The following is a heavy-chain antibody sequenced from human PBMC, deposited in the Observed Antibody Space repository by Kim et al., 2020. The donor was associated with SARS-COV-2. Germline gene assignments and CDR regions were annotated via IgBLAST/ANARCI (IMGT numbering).Heavy chain of an antibody. V-gene: IGHV3-7*03. D-gene: IGHD3-9*01. CDR2: IKEDGSEK. CDR3: ARDGYYDTLTGFKYYGMDV. CDR1: GFPLSNYW. Sequence: PGGSLRLSCAASGFPLSNYWMSWVRQAPGKGLEWVANIKEDGSEKYYVDSVKGRFTTSRDNARNSLYLQMNSLRDEDTAVYFCARDGYYDTLTGFKYYGMDVWGQGTKVTVSS. J-gene: IGHJ6*02.